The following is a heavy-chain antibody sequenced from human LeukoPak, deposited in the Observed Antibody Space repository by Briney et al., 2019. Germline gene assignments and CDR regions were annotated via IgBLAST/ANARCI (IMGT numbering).Heavy chain of an antibody. D-gene: IGHD6-13*01. CDR3: AKDSGLIAAAGNFGY. J-gene: IGHJ4*02. Sequence: GGSLRLSCAASGFTFSSYAMSWVRQAPGKGLEWVSAISGSGGSTYYADSVKGRFTTSRDNSKNTLYLQMNSLRAEDTAVYYCAKDSGLIAAAGNFGYWGQGTLVTVSS. CDR2: ISGSGGST. V-gene: IGHV3-23*01. CDR1: GFTFSSYA.